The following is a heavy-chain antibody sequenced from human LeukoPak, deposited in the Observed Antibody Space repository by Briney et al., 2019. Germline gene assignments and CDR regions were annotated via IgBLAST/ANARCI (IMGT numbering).Heavy chain of an antibody. Sequence: SETLSLTCTVSGYSISSGYYWGWIRQPPGKGLEWIGSTYHSGSTYYNPSLKSRVSISVDTSKNQFSLKLSSVTAADTAVYYCARDLVGATTSAFDIWGQGTMVTVSS. V-gene: IGHV4-38-2*02. D-gene: IGHD1-26*01. CDR1: GYSISSGYY. CDR3: ARDLVGATTSAFDI. CDR2: TYHSGST. J-gene: IGHJ3*02.